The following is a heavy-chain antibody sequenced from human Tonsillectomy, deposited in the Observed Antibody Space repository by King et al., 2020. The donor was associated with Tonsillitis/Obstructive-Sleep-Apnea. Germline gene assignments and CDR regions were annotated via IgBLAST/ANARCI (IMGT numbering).Heavy chain of an antibody. D-gene: IGHD6-19*01. J-gene: IGHJ4*02. CDR3: ARDWFSGWYGASGY. Sequence: VQLVESGGGLVQPGRSLRLSCIASGFTFGDYPMSWVRQTPGKGLEWISFIRSKAYGRTTEYAASVKGRFTVSRDDSKSIAYLQMNSLKTEDTAVYYCARDWFSGWYGASGYWGQGTLVTVSS. CDR2: IRSKAYGRTT. CDR1: GFTFGDYP. V-gene: IGHV3-49*04.